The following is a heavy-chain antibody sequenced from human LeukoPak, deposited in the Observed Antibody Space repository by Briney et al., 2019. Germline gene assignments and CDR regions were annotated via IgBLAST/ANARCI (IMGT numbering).Heavy chain of an antibody. D-gene: IGHD3-3*01. J-gene: IGHJ1*01. CDR1: GYTLTELS. V-gene: IGHV1-24*01. Sequence: GASVKVPCKVSGYTLTELSMHWVRQAPGKGLEWMGGFDPEDGETIYAQKFQGRVTMTEDTSTDTAYMELSSLRSEDTAVYYCATVPRIWSGYYTSEYFQHWGQGTLVTVSS. CDR3: ATVPRIWSGYYTSEYFQH. CDR2: FDPEDGET.